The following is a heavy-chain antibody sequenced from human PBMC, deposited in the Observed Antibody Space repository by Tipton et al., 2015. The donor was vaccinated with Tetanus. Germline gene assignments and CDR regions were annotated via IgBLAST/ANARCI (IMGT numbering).Heavy chain of an antibody. D-gene: IGHD3-22*01. J-gene: IGHJ6*02. V-gene: IGHV1-2*02. Sequence: QMQLVQSGAEMKKPGASVKVSCKASGYTFTGYYIYWVRQAPGQGLEWMGWIDPNSGGTVYAQKFQGRVTMTRDTSISTAYMELRSPRSDDTAVFYCARDRGDYIYYGMDVWGPGTTVTVS. CDR1: GYTFTGYY. CDR3: ARDRGDYIYYGMDV. CDR2: IDPNSGGT.